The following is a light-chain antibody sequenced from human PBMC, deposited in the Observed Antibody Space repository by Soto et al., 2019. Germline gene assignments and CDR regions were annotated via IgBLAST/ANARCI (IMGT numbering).Light chain of an antibody. J-gene: IGKJ1*01. CDR2: GAS. CDR3: QQYAGSPPWT. Sequence: EIVLTQSPGTLSLSPGERATLSCRASQSVSSSYLAWYQQKPGQAPRLLMYGASSRATGIPDRFSGSGSGTDFTLTISRLEPEDFAVYYCQQYAGSPPWTFGQGTKVEIK. V-gene: IGKV3-20*01. CDR1: QSVSSSY.